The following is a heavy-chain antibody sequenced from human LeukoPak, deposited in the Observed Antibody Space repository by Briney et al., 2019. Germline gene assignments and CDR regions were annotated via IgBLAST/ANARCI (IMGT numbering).Heavy chain of an antibody. CDR1: GYTFIAHY. CDR2: INANTADT. V-gene: IGHV1-2*02. Sequence: ASVKVSCKSSGYTFIAHYIHWVRQAPGQGLEWMGWINANTADTNYAQKLQGRVTLTRDTSISTVYLEVTSVRSDDSAVYYCVRLGIGTFDWGQGTLVTVSS. J-gene: IGHJ4*02. CDR3: VRLGIGTFD. D-gene: IGHD3-16*01.